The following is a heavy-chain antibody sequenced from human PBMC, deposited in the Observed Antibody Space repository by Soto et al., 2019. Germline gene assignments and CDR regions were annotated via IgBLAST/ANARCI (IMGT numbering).Heavy chain of an antibody. Sequence: EVQLLESGGGLVQPGGSLRLSCAASGFTFSSYAMNWVRQPPGKGLEWVSTISGSGGGTYYVDSVKGRFTISRDNXXKTRYVQRNSMKAEDTAVYYCAKDMKYSSARFFDLWGRGTLVTVSS. J-gene: IGHJ2*01. CDR3: AKDMKYSSARFFDL. V-gene: IGHV3-23*01. CDR2: ISGSGGGT. D-gene: IGHD6-25*01. CDR1: GFTFSSYA.